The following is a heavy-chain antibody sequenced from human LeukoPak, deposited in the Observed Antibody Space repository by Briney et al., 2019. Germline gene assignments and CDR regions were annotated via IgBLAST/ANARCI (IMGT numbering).Heavy chain of an antibody. CDR2: ISGSGRST. CDR3: AKTGPEVRGEYYYGSGSLFQH. J-gene: IGHJ1*01. D-gene: IGHD3-10*01. CDR1: GFTFSSYA. Sequence: PGGSLRLSCAVSGFTFSSYAMNWVRQAPGKGLEWVSAISGSGRSTYYADSVKGRFTISRDNSKNTLYLQMNSLRAEDTAVYYCAKTGPEVRGEYYYGSGSLFQHCGQGTLVTVSS. V-gene: IGHV3-23*01.